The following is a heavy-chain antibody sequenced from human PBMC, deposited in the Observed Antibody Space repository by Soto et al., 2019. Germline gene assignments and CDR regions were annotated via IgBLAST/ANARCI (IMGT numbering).Heavy chain of an antibody. CDR3: ASPQYYYGSGSPPYFDY. D-gene: IGHD3-10*01. V-gene: IGHV1-69*02. CDR2: IIPILGIA. Sequence: QVQLVQSGAEVKKPGSSVKVSCKASGGTFSSYTISWVRQAPGQGLEWMGRIIPILGIANYAQKFQGRVTITADKSTSTAYMELSSLRSEDTAVYYCASPQYYYGSGSPPYFDYWGQGTLLTVSS. CDR1: GGTFSSYT. J-gene: IGHJ4*02.